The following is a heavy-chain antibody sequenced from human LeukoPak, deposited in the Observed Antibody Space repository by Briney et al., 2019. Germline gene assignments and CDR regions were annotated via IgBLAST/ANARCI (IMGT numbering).Heavy chain of an antibody. D-gene: IGHD1-26*01. CDR3: ARDRRLGSLSGNYYYYYMDV. Sequence: SSETLSLTCAVYGGSFSGYYWSWIRQPPGKGLEWIGEINHSGSTNYNPSLKSRVTISVDTSKNQFSLKLSSVTAADTAVYYCARDRRLGSLSGNYYYYYMDVWGQGTTVTISS. V-gene: IGHV4-34*01. CDR2: INHSGST. J-gene: IGHJ6*03. CDR1: GGSFSGYY.